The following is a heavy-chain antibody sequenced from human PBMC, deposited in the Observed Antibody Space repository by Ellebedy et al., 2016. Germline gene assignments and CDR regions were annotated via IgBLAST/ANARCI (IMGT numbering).Heavy chain of an antibody. CDR3: ARDFGGRHHTRSYNCFDP. V-gene: IGHV3-33*01. D-gene: IGHD1-26*01. Sequence: GESLKISXAASGFTFSTYGIHWVRQDPGQGLEWVALIWSDGNHKYYADSVKGRFAISRDNSKNTLYLQMNSLRTEDTAVYYCARDFGGRHHTRSYNCFDPWGQGTLVIVSS. CDR1: GFTFSTYG. CDR2: IWSDGNHK. J-gene: IGHJ5*02.